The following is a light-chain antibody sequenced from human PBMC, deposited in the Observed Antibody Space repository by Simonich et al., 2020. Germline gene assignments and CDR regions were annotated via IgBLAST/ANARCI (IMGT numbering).Light chain of an antibody. CDR1: SSDVGGYNY. CDR3: SSYTSSSTWV. J-gene: IGLJ3*02. Sequence: QSALTQPASVSGSPGQSITISCTGTSSDVGGYNYVSWYQHHPGKAPKLMIYDVSKRPSVVSNRFSGSKAGNTASLTISGRQAEDEADYYCSSYTSSSTWVFGGGTKLTVL. CDR2: DVS. V-gene: IGLV2-14*03.